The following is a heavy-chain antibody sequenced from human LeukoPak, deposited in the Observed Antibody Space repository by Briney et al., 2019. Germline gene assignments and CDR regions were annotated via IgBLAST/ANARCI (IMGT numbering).Heavy chain of an antibody. CDR3: AREGYCSGASCHSGAHFQH. CDR2: INLSGGST. J-gene: IGHJ1*01. D-gene: IGHD2-15*01. V-gene: IGHV1-46*01. CDR1: GYTFTTYY. Sequence: GASVKVSCKASGYTFTTYYMHWLRQAPGQGLEWMGIINLSGGSTTYAQNFQGRVTMTRDMSTSTVYMELSSLRSADTAVYYCAREGYCSGASCHSGAHFQHWGQGTLVTVSS.